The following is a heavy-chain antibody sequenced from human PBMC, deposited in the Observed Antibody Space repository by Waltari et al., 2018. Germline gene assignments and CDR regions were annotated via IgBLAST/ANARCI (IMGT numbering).Heavy chain of an antibody. D-gene: IGHD3-22*01. CDR1: GFSFMGSS. Sequence: EVQLLESAGGLVQPGGALTLSCAASGFSFMGSSMSWVRQAPGEGLELVASISGSGATPFYADSVKGRFTIVRDNSKDTLYLQMNSLRVDDSAVYYCAKGSRGYTNYFFDYWGQGALVTVSS. CDR2: ISGSGATP. J-gene: IGHJ4*02. CDR3: AKGSRGYTNYFFDY. V-gene: IGHV3-23*01.